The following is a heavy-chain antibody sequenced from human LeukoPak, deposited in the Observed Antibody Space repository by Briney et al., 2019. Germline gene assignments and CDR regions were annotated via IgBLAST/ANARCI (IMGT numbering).Heavy chain of an antibody. J-gene: IGHJ4*02. CDR3: ARDRGGYSSSWDSEYKFDY. Sequence: GGSLRLSCAASGFTFSSYSMNWVRQAPGKGLEWVSSISSSSSYIYYADSVKGRFTISRDNAKNSLYLQMNSLRAEDTAVYYCARDRGGYSSSWDSEYKFDYWGQGTLVTVSS. V-gene: IGHV3-21*01. CDR1: GFTFSSYS. D-gene: IGHD6-13*01. CDR2: ISSSSSYI.